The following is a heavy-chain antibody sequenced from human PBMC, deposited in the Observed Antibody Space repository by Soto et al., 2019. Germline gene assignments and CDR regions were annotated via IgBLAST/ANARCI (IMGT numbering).Heavy chain of an antibody. D-gene: IGHD3-16*01. CDR3: AKHRGSYGGEYYFDY. CDR1: GDSISSSSYF. J-gene: IGHJ4*02. Sequence: QLQLQESGPGLVKPSETLSLTCTVSGDSISSSSYFWGWIRQPPGKGLEWIGNIYYSGSTSYNPSLKSRVTILLDSHTNQSSLRLSSVTAADTAVYYCAKHRGSYGGEYYFDYWGQGILLTVSA. CDR2: IYYSGST. V-gene: IGHV4-39*01.